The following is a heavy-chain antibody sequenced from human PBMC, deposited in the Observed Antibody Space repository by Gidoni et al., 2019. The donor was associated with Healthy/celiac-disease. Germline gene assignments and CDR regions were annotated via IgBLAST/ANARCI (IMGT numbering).Heavy chain of an antibody. J-gene: IGHJ6*02. Sequence: QVQLQQWGAGLWKPSETLSLTCAVYGGSFSGYYWSWIRQPPGKGLEWIGEINHSGRTNYNPSLKSRVTISVDTSKNQFSLKLSSVTAADTAVYYCARSPYGSGSFFLAQYYYYGMDVWGQGTTVTVSS. D-gene: IGHD3-10*01. V-gene: IGHV4-34*01. CDR2: INHSGRT. CDR3: ARSPYGSGSFFLAQYYYYGMDV. CDR1: GGSFSGYY.